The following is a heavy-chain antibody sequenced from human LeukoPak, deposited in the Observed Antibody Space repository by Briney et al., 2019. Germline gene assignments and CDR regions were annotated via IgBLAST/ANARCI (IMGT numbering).Heavy chain of an antibody. Sequence: GRSLRLSCAASGFIFSNYVLHWVRQAPGKGLEWVAVISHDGSTKYYVDSVKGRFTISRDNSKNTLYLQMNSLRPEDTAVYYCVNIAATGPDYWGQGTLVTVSS. V-gene: IGHV3-30*03. CDR3: VNIAATGPDY. D-gene: IGHD6-13*01. J-gene: IGHJ4*02. CDR2: ISHDGSTK. CDR1: GFIFSNYV.